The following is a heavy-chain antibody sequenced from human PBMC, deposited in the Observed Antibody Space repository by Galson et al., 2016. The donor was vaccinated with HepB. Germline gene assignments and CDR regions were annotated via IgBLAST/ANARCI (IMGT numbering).Heavy chain of an antibody. CDR2: IYYRGSA. D-gene: IGHD5-18*01. V-gene: IGHV4-31*11. CDR1: GGSVSRGGYY. Sequence: TLSLTCADSGGSVSRGGYYWNWIRQHPEKGLQWIGNIYYRGSAYYNPSFQNRVVISIDTSKNVFSLTLRSVTAADTAVFYCAKSRGYTYGPDAFDLWGQGILVTVSS. CDR3: AKSRGYTYGPDAFDL. J-gene: IGHJ3*01.